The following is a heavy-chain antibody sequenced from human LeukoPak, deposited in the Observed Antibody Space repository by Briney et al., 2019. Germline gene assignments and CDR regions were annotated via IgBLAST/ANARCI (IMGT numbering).Heavy chain of an antibody. J-gene: IGHJ6*02. CDR2: IYPGDSDT. CDR1: GYNFTNYW. Sequence: GESLKISCKGSGYNFTNYWIGWVRQMPEKGLEWMGIIYPGDSDTTYSPSFQGQVTISVDKSTSTAYLQWNSLKASDTAVYYCARHGASSDFYYYFYPMDVWGQGTTVAVSS. D-gene: IGHD3-22*01. V-gene: IGHV5-51*01. CDR3: ARHGASSDFYYYFYPMDV.